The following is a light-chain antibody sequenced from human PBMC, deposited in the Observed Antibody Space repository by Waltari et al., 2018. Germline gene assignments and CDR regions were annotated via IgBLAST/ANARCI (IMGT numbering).Light chain of an antibody. V-gene: IGLV2-23*02. CDR3: SSYAGSVV. CDR2: GVN. CDR1: SSDIGSYNV. Sequence: QSALTQPASVSGSRGQSITIPCTGSSSDIGSYNVVSWYQHHPGKAPKLLIYGVNNRPSGVSNRCSGSKSGNTASLTISGLQAEDEADYYCSSYAGSVVFGGGTKLTVL. J-gene: IGLJ3*02.